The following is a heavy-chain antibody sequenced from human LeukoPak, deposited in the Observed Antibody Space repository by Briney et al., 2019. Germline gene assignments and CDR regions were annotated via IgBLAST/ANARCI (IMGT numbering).Heavy chain of an antibody. V-gene: IGHV4-61*02. CDR1: GGSISSGGYS. CDR2: IYTSGST. D-gene: IGHD2-21*02. CDR3: ASDVTRGIDY. J-gene: IGHJ4*02. Sequence: TLSLTCAVSGGSISSGGYSWSWIRQPAGKGLEWIGRIYTSGSTNYNPSLKSRVTISVDKSKNQFSLKLSSVTAADTAVYYCASDVTRGIDYWGQGTLVTVSS.